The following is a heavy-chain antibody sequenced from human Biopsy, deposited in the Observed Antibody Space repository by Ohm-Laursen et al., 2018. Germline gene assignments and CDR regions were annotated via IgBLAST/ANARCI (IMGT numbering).Heavy chain of an antibody. J-gene: IGHJ5*02. CDR2: ISGSGGST. CDR1: GFTFSSHA. V-gene: IGHV3-23*01. CDR3: GRRPFFDYWSAYYVDH. Sequence: SLRLSRAASGFTFSSHAMSWVRQAPGKGLEWVSVISGSGGSTHYADSVKGRFTISRDNSKNTLFLQMKSLRAEDTAIYYCGRRPFFDYWSAYYVDHWGQGALVTVSS. D-gene: IGHD3-3*01.